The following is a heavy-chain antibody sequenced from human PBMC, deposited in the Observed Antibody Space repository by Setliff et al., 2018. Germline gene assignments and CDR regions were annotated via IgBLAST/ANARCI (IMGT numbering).Heavy chain of an antibody. D-gene: IGHD3-10*01. J-gene: IGHJ5*02. Sequence: SETLSLTCTVSGYSISSGYYWGWIRQPPGKGLEWIGSIYHSGSTYYNPSLKSRVTISVDTSKNQFSLKLSTVTAADTAVYYCARAGSIWFGELFPENWFDPWGQGTLVTVSS. V-gene: IGHV4-38-2*02. CDR1: GYSISSGYY. CDR2: IYHSGST. CDR3: ARAGSIWFGELFPENWFDP.